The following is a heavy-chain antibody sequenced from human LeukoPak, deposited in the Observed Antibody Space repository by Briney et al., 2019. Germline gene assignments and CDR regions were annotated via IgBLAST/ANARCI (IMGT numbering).Heavy chain of an antibody. Sequence: GGSLRLSCAASRFTFSSYWMSRVRQAPGKGLEWVANIKQDGSEKYYVDSVKGRFTISRDNAKNSLYLQMNSLRAEDTAVYYCARCRFLEWLLYSYYYMDVWGKGTTVTVSS. CDR2: IKQDGSEK. D-gene: IGHD3-3*01. CDR1: RFTFSSYW. V-gene: IGHV3-7*01. J-gene: IGHJ6*03. CDR3: ARCRFLEWLLYSYYYMDV.